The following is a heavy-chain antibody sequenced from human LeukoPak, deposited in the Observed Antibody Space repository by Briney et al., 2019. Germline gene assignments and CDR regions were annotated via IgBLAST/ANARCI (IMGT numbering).Heavy chain of an antibody. J-gene: IGHJ4*02. D-gene: IGHD3-22*01. CDR2: IYSGGST. CDR1: GFTVSSNY. CDR3: ARIGSGYYYPVDY. Sequence: GGSLRLSCAASGFTVSSNYTSWVRQAPGKGLEWVSVIYSGGSTYYADSVKGRFTISRDNSKNTLYLQMNGLRGEDKAVYYCARIGSGYYYPVDYWGQGTLVTVSS. V-gene: IGHV3-66*01.